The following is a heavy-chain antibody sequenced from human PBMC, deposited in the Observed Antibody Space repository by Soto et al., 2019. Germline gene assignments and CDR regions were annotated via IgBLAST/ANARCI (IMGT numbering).Heavy chain of an antibody. CDR3: ARGIVVVPAAIDWFDP. CDR1: GGSISSYY. V-gene: IGHV4-59*01. CDR2: IYYSGST. J-gene: IGHJ5*02. D-gene: IGHD2-2*01. Sequence: SETLSLTCTVSGGSISSYYWSWIRQPPGKGLEWIGYIYYSGSTNYNPSLKRRVTISVDTSKNQFSLKLSSVTAADTAVYYCARGIVVVPAAIDWFDPWGQGALVTVSS.